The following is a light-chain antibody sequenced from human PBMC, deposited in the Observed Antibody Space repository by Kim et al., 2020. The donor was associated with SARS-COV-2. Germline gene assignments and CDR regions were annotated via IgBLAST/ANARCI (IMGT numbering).Light chain of an antibody. CDR2: KAS. CDR3: QRYNDYPLT. Sequence: ASVGDRVTITCRASQSVDHLWAWYQQKPGKAPNLLIHKASTLESGVPSRFSGSASGTESTLTISSLQPDDFATYYCQRYNDYPLTFGGGTKVDIK. J-gene: IGKJ4*01. CDR1: QSVDHL. V-gene: IGKV1-5*03.